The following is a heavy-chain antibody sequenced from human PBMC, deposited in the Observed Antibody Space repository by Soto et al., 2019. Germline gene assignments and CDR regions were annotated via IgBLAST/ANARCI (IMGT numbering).Heavy chain of an antibody. J-gene: IGHJ5*02. D-gene: IGHD2-2*02. CDR3: ATANIVVVQAAIGGVWRHTNWFDP. CDR1: GGSVSSGSYY. Sequence: QVQLQESCPGLVKPSETLSLTCTVSGGSVSSGSYYWSWIRQPPGKGLEWIGYIYYSGSTNYNPSLKSRVTISVDTSKNQFSLKLSSVTAADTAVYYCATANIVVVQAAIGGVWRHTNWFDPWGQGTLVTVSS. V-gene: IGHV4-61*01. CDR2: IYYSGST.